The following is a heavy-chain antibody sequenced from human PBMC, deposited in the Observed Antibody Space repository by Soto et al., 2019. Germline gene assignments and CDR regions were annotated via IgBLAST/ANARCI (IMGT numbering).Heavy chain of an antibody. V-gene: IGHV1-8*01. CDR3: TRGDF. CDR2: MPPSSGNT. CDR1: GYTFTGYD. J-gene: IGHJ4*02. Sequence: QVQLVQSGAEAKKPGASVTVSCQASGYTFTGYDINWVRQATGQGLEWMGWMPPSSGNTGYAQKFQGRVTLTRSTSIRTAYLELSSLRSDDTAVYYCTRGDFWGQGTLVTVSS.